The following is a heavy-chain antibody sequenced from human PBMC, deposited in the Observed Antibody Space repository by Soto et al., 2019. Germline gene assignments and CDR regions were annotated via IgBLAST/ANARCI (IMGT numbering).Heavy chain of an antibody. Sequence: GGSLRLSCAASGFTFDDYTMHWVRQAPGKGLEWVSLISWDGGSTYYADSVKGRFTISRDNSKNSLYLQMNSLRTEDTALYYCAKDREVARSPPDYYYYGMDVWGQGTTVTVSS. D-gene: IGHD2-15*01. CDR3: AKDREVARSPPDYYYYGMDV. CDR2: ISWDGGST. V-gene: IGHV3-43*01. CDR1: GFTFDDYT. J-gene: IGHJ6*02.